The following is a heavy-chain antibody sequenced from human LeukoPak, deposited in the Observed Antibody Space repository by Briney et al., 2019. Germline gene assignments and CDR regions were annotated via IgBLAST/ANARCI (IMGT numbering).Heavy chain of an antibody. CDR2: INPNSGGT. J-gene: IGHJ5*02. Sequence: ASVKVSCKASGYTFTGYYMHWVRQAPGQGLEWMGWINPNSGGTNYAQKFQGRVTMTRDTSISTAYMELSRLISDDTAVYYCARVMTTVTWWFDPWGQGTLVTVSS. CDR1: GYTFTGYY. V-gene: IGHV1-2*02. CDR3: ARVMTTVTWWFDP. D-gene: IGHD4-11*01.